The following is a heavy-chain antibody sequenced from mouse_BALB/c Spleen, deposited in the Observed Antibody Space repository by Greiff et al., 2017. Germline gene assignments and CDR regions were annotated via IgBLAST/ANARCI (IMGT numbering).Heavy chain of an antibody. Sequence: EVQRVESGGGLVQPKGSLKLSCAASGFTFNTYAMNWVRQAPGKGLEWVARIRSKSNNYATYYADSVKDRFTISRDDSQSMLYLQMNNLKTEDTAMYYCVRHTDGYYDYAMDYWGQGTSVTVSS. D-gene: IGHD2-3*01. CDR2: IRSKSNNYAT. V-gene: IGHV10-1*02. J-gene: IGHJ4*01. CDR1: GFTFNTYA. CDR3: VRHTDGYYDYAMDY.